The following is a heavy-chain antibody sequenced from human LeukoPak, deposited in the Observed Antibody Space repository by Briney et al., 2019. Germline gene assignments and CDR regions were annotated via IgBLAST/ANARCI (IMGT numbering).Heavy chain of an antibody. CDR2: ISYDGSNK. J-gene: IGHJ4*02. CDR3: ARDAHSSGWPSHFDY. Sequence: PGRSLRLSCAASGFTFSSYAMHWVRQAPGKGVEWVSVISYDGSNKYYADSVKGRFTISRDNSKNTLYLQMNSLRAEDTAVYYCARDAHSSGWPSHFDYWGQGTLVTVSS. CDR1: GFTFSSYA. D-gene: IGHD6-19*01. V-gene: IGHV3-30-3*01.